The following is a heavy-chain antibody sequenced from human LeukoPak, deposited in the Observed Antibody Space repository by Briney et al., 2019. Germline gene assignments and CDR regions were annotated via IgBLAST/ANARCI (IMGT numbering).Heavy chain of an antibody. Sequence: GGSLRLSCAVSGFTFRDYWMSWARQAPGKGLEWVAHIKQDGSEQKYVDSVKGRFTISRNDAENSLYLQMNSLRVEDTAVYYCVRSRHSTAYNWFDRWGQGTLVIVSA. CDR3: VRSRHSTAYNWFDR. CDR1: GFTFRDYW. J-gene: IGHJ5*02. CDR2: IKQDGSEQ. D-gene: IGHD2-2*01. V-gene: IGHV3-7*01.